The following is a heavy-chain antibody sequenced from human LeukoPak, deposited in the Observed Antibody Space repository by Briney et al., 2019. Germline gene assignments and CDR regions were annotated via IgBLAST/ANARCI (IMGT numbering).Heavy chain of an antibody. CDR1: GFTFRSYW. V-gene: IGHV3-7*03. CDR3: ARDQVSSGWYLDYYYGMDV. D-gene: IGHD6-19*01. Sequence: GGSLRLSCAASGFTFRSYWMSWVRQAPGKGLEWVANIKQDGSEKYYVDSVKGRFTISRDNAKNSLYLQMNSLRAEDTAVYYCARDQVSSGWYLDYYYGMDVWGQGTTVTVSS. CDR2: IKQDGSEK. J-gene: IGHJ6*02.